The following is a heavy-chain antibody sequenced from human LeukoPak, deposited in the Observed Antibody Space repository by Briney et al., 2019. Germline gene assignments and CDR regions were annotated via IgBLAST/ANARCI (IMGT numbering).Heavy chain of an antibody. CDR2: INHSGST. V-gene: IGHV4-34*01. D-gene: IGHD6-19*01. CDR3: ARGPRVIIWQYYWYFDL. Sequence: PSETLSLTCAVYGGSFSGYYWSWIRQPPGKGLGWIGEINHSGSTNYSPSLKSRVTISVDTSKNQFSLKLSSVTAADTAVYYCARGPRVIIWQYYWYFDLWGRGTLVTVSS. CDR1: GGSFSGYY. J-gene: IGHJ2*01.